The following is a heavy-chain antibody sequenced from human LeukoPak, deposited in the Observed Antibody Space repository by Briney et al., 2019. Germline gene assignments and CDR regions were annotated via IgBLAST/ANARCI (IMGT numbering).Heavy chain of an antibody. CDR3: ARGKNGLDY. D-gene: IGHD2-8*01. CDR2: ISSNNRYI. Sequence: GGSLRLSCAASGFTFSTYSMNWVRQAPGKGLEWVSSISSNNRYIYYADSVKGRFTISRDNAKNLLYLQMNSLRAEDTAVYYCARGKNGLDYWGQGTLVTVSS. V-gene: IGHV3-21*04. CDR1: GFTFSTYS. J-gene: IGHJ4*02.